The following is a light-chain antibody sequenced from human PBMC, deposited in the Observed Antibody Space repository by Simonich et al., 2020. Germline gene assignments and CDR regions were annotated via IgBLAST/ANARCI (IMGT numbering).Light chain of an antibody. CDR1: SSDVGSYNL. V-gene: IGLV2-23*01. CDR3: CSYAGSSTWV. Sequence: QSALTQPASVSGSPGQSITISCTGTSSDVGSYNLVSWYQQHPGKAPKLMIYEGSKRPSGVSKRFSCSKSGNTASLTISGLQAEDEADYYCCSYAGSSTWVFGVGTKLTVL. CDR2: EGS. J-gene: IGLJ3*02.